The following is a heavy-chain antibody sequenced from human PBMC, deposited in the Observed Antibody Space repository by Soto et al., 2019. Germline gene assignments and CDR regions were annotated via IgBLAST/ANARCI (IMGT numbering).Heavy chain of an antibody. Sequence: PGGSLRLSCAASGFAFSSYAMSWVRQAPGKGLEWVSAISGSGGSTYYADSVKGRFTISRDNSKNTLYLQMNSLRAEDTAVYYCVKDGSPPSAYCSGGSCFRYFDLWGRGTLVTVSS. D-gene: IGHD2-15*01. J-gene: IGHJ2*01. V-gene: IGHV3-23*01. CDR1: GFAFSSYA. CDR3: VKDGSPPSAYCSGGSCFRYFDL. CDR2: ISGSGGST.